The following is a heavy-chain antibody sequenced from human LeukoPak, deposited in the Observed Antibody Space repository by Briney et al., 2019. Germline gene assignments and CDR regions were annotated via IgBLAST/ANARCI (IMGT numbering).Heavy chain of an antibody. V-gene: IGHV1-8*01. J-gene: IGHJ6*02. CDR2: MNPNSGNT. D-gene: IGHD3-3*01. Sequence: ASVKVSCKAAGYTFTSYDINWVRQATGQGLEWMGWMNPNSGNTGYAQKFQGRVTMTRNTSIGTAYMELSSLRSEDTAVYYCARVLFGVVPIHYYYYYGMDVWGQGTTVTVS. CDR1: GYTFTSYD. CDR3: ARVLFGVVPIHYYYYYGMDV.